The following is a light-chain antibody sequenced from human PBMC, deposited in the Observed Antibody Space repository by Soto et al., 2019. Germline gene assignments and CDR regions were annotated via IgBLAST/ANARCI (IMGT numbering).Light chain of an antibody. CDR1: QNVDNY. CDR2: DVS. J-gene: IGKJ3*01. CDR3: LLLSCCAPICT. V-gene: IGKV3-11*01. Sequence: ESVMTQSPATLSLSPGERATLSCRTSQNVDNYLASYQQKPGHTHRLLTHDVSKRATGIPDQFSGSGSGIDFPLSISSLVHDDFAVSYCLLLSCCAPICTFGPGTMVD.